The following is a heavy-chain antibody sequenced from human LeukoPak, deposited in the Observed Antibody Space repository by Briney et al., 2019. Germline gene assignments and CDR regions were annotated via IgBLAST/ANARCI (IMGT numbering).Heavy chain of an antibody. V-gene: IGHV3-11*01. Sequence: GGSLRLSCAASGFTFSDCYMSWIRQAPGKGLEWVSYISSSGSTIYYADSVKGRFTISRDNAKNSLYLQMNSLRAEDTAVYYCASDSSGYYYNLDYWGQGTLVTVSS. CDR3: ASDSSGYYYNLDY. CDR1: GFTFSDCY. D-gene: IGHD3-22*01. J-gene: IGHJ4*02. CDR2: ISSSGSTI.